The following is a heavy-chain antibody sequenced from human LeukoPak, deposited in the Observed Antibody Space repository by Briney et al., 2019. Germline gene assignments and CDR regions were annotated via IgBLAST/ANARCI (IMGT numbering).Heavy chain of an antibody. J-gene: IGHJ3*02. D-gene: IGHD3-16*01. CDR3: ARVMITFGGVPWAFDI. CDR2: ISAYNGNT. CDR1: GYTFTSYG. V-gene: IGHV1-18*01. Sequence: ASVKVSCKASGYTFTSYGISWVRQAPGQGLEWMGWISAYNGNTNYAQKLQGRVTMTTDTSTSTAYMELRSLRSDDTAVYYCARVMITFGGVPWAFDIWGQGTMVTVSS.